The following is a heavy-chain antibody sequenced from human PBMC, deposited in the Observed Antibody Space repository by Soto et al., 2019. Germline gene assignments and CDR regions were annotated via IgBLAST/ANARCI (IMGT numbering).Heavy chain of an antibody. Sequence: EVQLVESGGGLVQPGGSLRLSCEASGFTFRNYDMHWVRQGTGKGLEWVSGISAAGDPDYADSVEGRFTISRENAQNSLFLQINSLRVGDTAVYYCARTDRAFYGVEVWGQGTTVIVSS. V-gene: IGHV3-13*05. CDR1: GFTFRNYD. CDR2: ISAAGDP. CDR3: ARTDRAFYGVEV. J-gene: IGHJ6*02.